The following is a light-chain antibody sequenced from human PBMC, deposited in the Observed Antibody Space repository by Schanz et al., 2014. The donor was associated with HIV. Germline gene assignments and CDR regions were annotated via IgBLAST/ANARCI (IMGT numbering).Light chain of an antibody. CDR1: QNIGNW. CDR3: QQYYTLSRT. CDR2: QAS. V-gene: IGKV1-5*03. Sequence: DIQMTQSPSTLSASVGDRVTITCRASQNIGNWLAWYQQKPGKAPNLLIYQASVLKTGVPSRFSGSRSGTEFTLTISSLQPDDFATYYCQQYYTLSRTFGPGTKVE. J-gene: IGKJ1*01.